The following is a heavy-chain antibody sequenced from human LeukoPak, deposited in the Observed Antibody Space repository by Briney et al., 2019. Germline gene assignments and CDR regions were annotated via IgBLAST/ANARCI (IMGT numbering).Heavy chain of an antibody. CDR3: ARAQTAGYSSGWSSTIDY. V-gene: IGHV3-74*01. D-gene: IGHD6-19*01. J-gene: IGHJ4*02. CDR1: GFTFSSYW. CDR2: INSDGSST. Sequence: GGSLRLSCAASGFTFSSYWMHWVRQVPGKGLVWVSRINSDGSSTSYADSVKGRLTISRDNAKNTLYLQMNSLRAEDTAVYYCARAQTAGYSSGWSSTIDYWGQGTLVTVSS.